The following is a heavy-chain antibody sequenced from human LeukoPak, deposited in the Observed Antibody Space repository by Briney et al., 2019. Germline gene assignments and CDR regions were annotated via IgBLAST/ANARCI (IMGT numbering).Heavy chain of an antibody. Sequence: GGSLRLSCAASGFTFTAHSMSWVRQAPGKGLERVASIGGSDAITFHADSVRGRFSVSRDISKNTLYLEMNRVRAEDTAVYYCAREPHPGVVTSFDYWGQGTVVTVSP. CDR2: IGGSDAIT. CDR1: GFTFTAHS. D-gene: IGHD3-3*01. CDR3: AREPHPGVVTSFDY. V-gene: IGHV3-23*01. J-gene: IGHJ4*02.